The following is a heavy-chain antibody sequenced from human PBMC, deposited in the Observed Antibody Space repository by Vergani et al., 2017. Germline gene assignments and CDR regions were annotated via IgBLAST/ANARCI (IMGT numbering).Heavy chain of an antibody. D-gene: IGHD5-12*01. V-gene: IGHV4-38-2*01. CDR3: TRQPQEGASGPPSVPT. CDR1: GYSIRDGYY. Sequence: QVQLQESGPTLVKSSETLSLSCVVSGYSIRDGYYWGWIRQPPGKGLEWIGSIYHSGSTHYNPSLKSRVTISVDTSKNDFSLKVTSVTAADTAVYYCTRQPQEGASGPPSVPTWGQGISVIVSS. CDR2: IYHSGST. J-gene: IGHJ4*02.